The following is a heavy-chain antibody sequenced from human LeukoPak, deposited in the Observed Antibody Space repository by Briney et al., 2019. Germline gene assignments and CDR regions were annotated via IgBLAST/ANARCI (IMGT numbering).Heavy chain of an antibody. CDR1: GGSISSGDYY. V-gene: IGHV4-30-4*08. J-gene: IGHJ4*02. CDR2: IYYSGST. Sequence: SQTLSLTCTVSGGSISSGDYYWSWIRQPPGKGLEWIGYIYYSGSTYYNPSLKSRVTISVDTSKNQFSLKLSSVTAADTAVYYCARTSYSSSWYYYFDYWGQGTLVTVSS. D-gene: IGHD6-13*01. CDR3: ARTSYSSSWYYYFDY.